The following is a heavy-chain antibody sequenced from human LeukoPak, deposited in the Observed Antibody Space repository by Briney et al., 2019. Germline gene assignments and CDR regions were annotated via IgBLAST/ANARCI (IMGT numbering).Heavy chain of an antibody. CDR3: ARGSYYYMDV. CDR1: GYTFSNYY. V-gene: IGHV1-46*01. Sequence: ASVTVSCKASGYTFSNYYMHWVRQAPGQGLEWVGIINPNDGSTSYAQRFQGRVTMTRDTSTSTFYMELSTLRYEDTAVYYCARGSYYYMDVWVTGTTVTISS. CDR2: INPNDGST. J-gene: IGHJ6*03.